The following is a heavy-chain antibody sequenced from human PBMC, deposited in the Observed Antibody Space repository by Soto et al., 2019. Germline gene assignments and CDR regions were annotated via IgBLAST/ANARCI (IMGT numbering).Heavy chain of an antibody. CDR3: ASVAEGSYGLDY. D-gene: IGHD5-18*01. CDR1: GFTFSSYA. Sequence: QVQLVESGGGVVQPGRSLRLSCAASGFTFSSYAMHWVRQAPGKGLEWVAVISYDGSNKYYADSVKGRFTISRDNSKNTLYLQMNSLRAEDTAVYYCASVAEGSYGLDYWGQGTLVTVSS. J-gene: IGHJ4*02. CDR2: ISYDGSNK. V-gene: IGHV3-30-3*01.